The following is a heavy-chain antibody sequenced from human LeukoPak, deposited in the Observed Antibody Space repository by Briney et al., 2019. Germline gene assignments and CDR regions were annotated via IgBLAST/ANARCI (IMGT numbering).Heavy chain of an antibody. CDR1: GGSFSGYY. V-gene: IGHV4-34*01. Sequence: SETLSLTCAVYGGSFSGYYWSWIRQPPGKGLEWIGEINHSGSTNYNPSLKSRVTISVDTSKNQFSLKLSSVTAADTAVYYCARDRDIVVVPAAVLFDYWGQGTLVTVSS. J-gene: IGHJ4*02. CDR3: ARDRDIVVVPAAVLFDY. D-gene: IGHD2-2*01. CDR2: INHSGST.